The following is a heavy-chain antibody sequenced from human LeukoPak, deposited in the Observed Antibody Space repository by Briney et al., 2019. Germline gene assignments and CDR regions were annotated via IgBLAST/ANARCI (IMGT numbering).Heavy chain of an antibody. Sequence: ASVKVSCKTSGYTFTDYYIQWVRQAPGQGLAWVGWINPNSGGTNYAQKFQDRVTMTRDTSISTTYMELSRLRSDDTAIYYCVRGGALYYDFWDWGQGTLVTVSS. D-gene: IGHD3-3*01. CDR3: VRGGALYYDFWD. J-gene: IGHJ4*02. CDR2: INPNSGGT. CDR1: GYTFTDYY. V-gene: IGHV1-2*02.